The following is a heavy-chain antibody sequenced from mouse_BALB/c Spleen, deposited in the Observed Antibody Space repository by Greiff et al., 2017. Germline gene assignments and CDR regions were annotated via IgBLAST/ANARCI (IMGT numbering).Heavy chain of an antibody. J-gene: IGHJ4*01. V-gene: IGHV3-2*02. CDR2: ISYSGST. CDR3: ARGRYDVGGYAMDY. D-gene: IGHD2-14*01. CDR1: GYSITSDYA. Sequence: DVKLQESGPGLVKPSQSLSLTCTVTGYSITSDYAWNWIRQFPGNKLEWMGYISYSGSTSYNPSLKSRISITRDTSKNQFFLQLNSVTTEDTATYYCARGRYDVGGYAMDYWGQGTSVTVSS.